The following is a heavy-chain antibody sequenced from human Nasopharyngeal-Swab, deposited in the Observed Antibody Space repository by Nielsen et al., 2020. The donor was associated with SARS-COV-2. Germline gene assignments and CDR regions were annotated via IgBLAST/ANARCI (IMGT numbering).Heavy chain of an antibody. V-gene: IGHV4-59*01. CDR3: ARASMVRGVIIKNWFDP. CDR1: GGSISSYY. J-gene: IGHJ5*02. D-gene: IGHD3-10*01. CDR2: IYYSGST. Sequence: SETLSLTCTVSGGSISSYYWSWIRQPPGKGLEWIGYIYYSGSTNYNPPLKSRVTISVDTSKNQFSLKLSSVTAADTAVYYCARASMVRGVIIKNWFDPWGQGTLVTVSS.